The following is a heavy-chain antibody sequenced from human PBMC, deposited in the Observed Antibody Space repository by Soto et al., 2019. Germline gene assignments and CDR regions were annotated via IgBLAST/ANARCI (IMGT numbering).Heavy chain of an antibody. CDR2: IYHSGST. V-gene: IGHV4-4*02. CDR3: VLTNSGYGVGWEGMDV. Sequence: QVQLQESGPGLVKPSGTLSLTCAVSGGSISSSNWWSWVRQPPGKGLEWIGEIYHSGSTNYNPSLKSRVTLSVDKSKNQFSLKLSSVTAAGTAVYYCVLTNSGYGVGWEGMDVWGQGTTVTVSS. CDR1: GGSISSSNW. J-gene: IGHJ6*02. D-gene: IGHD5-12*01.